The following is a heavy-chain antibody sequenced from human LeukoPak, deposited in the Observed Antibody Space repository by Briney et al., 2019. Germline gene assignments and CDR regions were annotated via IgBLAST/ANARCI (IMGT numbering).Heavy chain of an antibody. J-gene: IGHJ5*02. Sequence: PGGSLRLSCAASGFTFSSFAMSWVRQAPGKGLEWVSAISGSGANTYYAESVKGRFTISRDNSKNTLYLQMNSLRAEDTAVYYCAKEGPFQEIVVADNWFDPRGQGTLVTVSS. V-gene: IGHV3-23*01. D-gene: IGHD2-2*01. CDR1: GFTFSSFA. CDR2: ISGSGANT. CDR3: AKEGPFQEIVVADNWFDP.